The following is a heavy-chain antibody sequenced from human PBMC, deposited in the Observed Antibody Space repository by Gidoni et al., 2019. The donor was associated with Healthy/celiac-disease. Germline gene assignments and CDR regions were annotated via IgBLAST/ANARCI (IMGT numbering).Heavy chain of an antibody. Sequence: QVQLQESGPGLVKPSETLSLTGTVSGGSISSYYWSWIRQPPGKGLEWIGYIYYSGSTNYTPSLKSRVTISVDTSKNQFSLKLSSVTAADTAVYYCASSGVGATPYYFDYWGQGTLVTVSS. D-gene: IGHD1-26*01. V-gene: IGHV4-59*01. CDR2: IYYSGST. CDR1: GGSISSYY. CDR3: ASSGVGATPYYFDY. J-gene: IGHJ4*02.